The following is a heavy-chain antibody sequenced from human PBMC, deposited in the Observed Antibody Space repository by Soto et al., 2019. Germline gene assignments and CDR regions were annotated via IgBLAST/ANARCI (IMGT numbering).Heavy chain of an antibody. J-gene: IGHJ6*01. CDR2: MNPNSGNT. V-gene: IGHV1-8*01. Sequence: QVQLVQSGAEVKKPGASVKVSCKASGYTFTSYAINWVRQATGQGLEWMGWMNPNSGNTGYAQKFQGGVTMTRNTSXXTAYMELSSLRSEDTAVYYCAVPYSRQYYYYGMDVWGQGTTVTVAS. CDR3: AVPYSRQYYYYGMDV. D-gene: IGHD4-4*01. CDR1: GYTFTSYA.